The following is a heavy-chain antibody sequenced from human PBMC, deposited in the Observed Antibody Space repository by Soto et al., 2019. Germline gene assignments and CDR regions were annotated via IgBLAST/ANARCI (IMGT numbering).Heavy chain of an antibody. D-gene: IGHD3-22*01. CDR3: EKTLYYYDSSGYPGGFDY. CDR1: GFTFSSYA. Sequence: EVQLLESGGGLVQPGGSLRLSCAASGFTFSSYAMSWVRQAPGKGLEWVSAISGSGGSTYYADSVKGRFTISRDNSKNTRYLEMNSLRAEDTAVYYCEKTLYYYDSSGYPGGFDYWGQGTLVTVSS. V-gene: IGHV3-23*01. J-gene: IGHJ4*02. CDR2: ISGSGGST.